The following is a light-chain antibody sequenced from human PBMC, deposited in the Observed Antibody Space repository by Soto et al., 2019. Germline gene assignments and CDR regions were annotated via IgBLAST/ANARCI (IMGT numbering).Light chain of an antibody. J-gene: IGKJ3*01. CDR1: QSVSSSY. V-gene: IGKV3-20*01. CDR2: GAS. Sequence: EIVLTQSPGTLSLSPGERATLSCRASQSVSSSYLAWYQQKPGQAPRLLIYGASSRATGIPDRFSGSGSGTDFTLNISRLEPEDFEVYYCQQYGSSLFTFGPGTKVDIK. CDR3: QQYGSSLFT.